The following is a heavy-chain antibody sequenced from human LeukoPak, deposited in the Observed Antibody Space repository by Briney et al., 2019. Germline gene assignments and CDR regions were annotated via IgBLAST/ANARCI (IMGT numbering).Heavy chain of an antibody. CDR2: ISWNSGSI. Sequence: PGRSLRLSCAASGFTFDDYAMHWVRQAPGKGLEWVSGISWNSGSIGYADSVKGRFTISRDSAKNSLYLQMNSLRAEDTALYYCAKESGYSSSWYAEYFQHWGQGTLVTVSS. V-gene: IGHV3-9*01. D-gene: IGHD6-13*01. CDR1: GFTFDDYA. CDR3: AKESGYSSSWYAEYFQH. J-gene: IGHJ1*01.